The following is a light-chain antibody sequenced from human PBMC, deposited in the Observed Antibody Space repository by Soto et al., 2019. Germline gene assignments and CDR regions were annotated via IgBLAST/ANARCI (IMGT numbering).Light chain of an antibody. Sequence: IHMTQSPSTLSASVGHRVTITCRASQSISSWLAWYHQKPGKAPKLLIYDASSLESGVPSRFSASGSGTDFTLTISSLQPEDFATYYCQQDLRPPLTFGPGTKVDIK. CDR1: QSISSW. J-gene: IGKJ3*01. CDR2: DAS. CDR3: QQDLRPPLT. V-gene: IGKV1-5*01.